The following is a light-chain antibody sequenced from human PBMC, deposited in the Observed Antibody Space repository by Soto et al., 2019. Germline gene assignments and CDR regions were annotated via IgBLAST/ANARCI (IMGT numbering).Light chain of an antibody. CDR1: QSISSY. J-gene: IGKJ5*01. V-gene: IGKV1-9*01. Sequence: DIQMTQSPSSLSASVGDRVTITCRASQSISSYLNWYQQKPGKAPKFLIYATSTFQSGVPSRFSGSGSGTEFTLTISSLQPEDFATYYCQQVNSYPLTFGGGTRLEIK. CDR2: ATS. CDR3: QQVNSYPLT.